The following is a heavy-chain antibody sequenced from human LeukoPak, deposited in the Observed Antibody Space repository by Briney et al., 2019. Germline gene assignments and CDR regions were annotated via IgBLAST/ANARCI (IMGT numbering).Heavy chain of an antibody. J-gene: IGHJ4*02. CDR1: GYTFTGYY. Sequence: ASVKVSCMASGYTFTGYYMHWVPQAPGQGLEWMGWINPTSGGTNYAQKFQGRVTMTRDTTISTAYMEMSRLRSDDTALYYCERAPWRRDFDCWGQGTLVTVSS. D-gene: IGHD5-24*01. CDR2: INPTSGGT. V-gene: IGHV1-2*02. CDR3: ERAPWRRDFDC.